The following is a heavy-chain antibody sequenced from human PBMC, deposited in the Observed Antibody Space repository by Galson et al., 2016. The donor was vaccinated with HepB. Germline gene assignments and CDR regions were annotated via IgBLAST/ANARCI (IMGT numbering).Heavy chain of an antibody. V-gene: IGHV3-21*01. CDR1: GFTFGSNG. CDR3: ARAGSGTSKYYYYYGMDV. D-gene: IGHD3-10*01. Sequence: SLRLSCAASGFTFGSNGMNWVRQAPGKGLEWVSSISSSSNYIYYADSVKGRFTISRDNAKNSLYLQMNSLRAEETAVYFCARAGSGTSKYYYYYGMDVWGQGTTVTVSS. CDR2: ISSSSNYI. J-gene: IGHJ6*02.